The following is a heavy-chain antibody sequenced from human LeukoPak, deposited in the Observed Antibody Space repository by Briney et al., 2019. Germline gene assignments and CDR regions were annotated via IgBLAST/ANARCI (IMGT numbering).Heavy chain of an antibody. CDR2: ISSSGSTI. Sequence: GGSLRLSCAASGFTFSSYEMNWVRQAPGKGLEWVSYISSSGSTIYYADSVKGRFTISRDNAKNSLYLQMNSLRAEDTAVYYCARDSALWGNDGGYFDYWGRGTLVTVSS. J-gene: IGHJ4*02. V-gene: IGHV3-48*03. CDR3: ARDSALWGNDGGYFDY. D-gene: IGHD1-1*01. CDR1: GFTFSSYE.